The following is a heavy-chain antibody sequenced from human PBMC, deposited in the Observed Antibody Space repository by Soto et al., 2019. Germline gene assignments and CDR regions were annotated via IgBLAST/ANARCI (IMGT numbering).Heavy chain of an antibody. D-gene: IGHD3-22*01. CDR1: GYSFTSYW. V-gene: IGHV5-51*01. CDR2: IYPGDSDT. CDR3: ARQRTDFYDRSGYYGYYYGMDV. Sequence: GESLKISCKGSGYSFTSYWIGWVRQMPGKGLERMGIIYPGDSDTRYSPSFQGQVTISADKSISTAYLQWSSLKASDTAMYYCARQRTDFYDRSGYYGYYYGMDVWGQGTTVT. J-gene: IGHJ6*02.